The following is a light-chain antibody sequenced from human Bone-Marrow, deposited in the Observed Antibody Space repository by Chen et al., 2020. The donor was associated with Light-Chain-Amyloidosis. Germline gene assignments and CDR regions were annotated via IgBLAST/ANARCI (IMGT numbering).Light chain of an antibody. CDR3: SSYTITNTLV. J-gene: IGLJ1*01. CDR1: SSDVGGDNH. V-gene: IGLV2-14*01. Sequence: QSALTPPASVSGSPGQSLTISRTGTSSDVGGDNHVSWYQQHPDKAPKLMIYEVTNRPSWVPDRFSGSKSDNTASLTISGLQTEDEADYFCSSYTITNTLVFGSGTRVTVL. CDR2: EVT.